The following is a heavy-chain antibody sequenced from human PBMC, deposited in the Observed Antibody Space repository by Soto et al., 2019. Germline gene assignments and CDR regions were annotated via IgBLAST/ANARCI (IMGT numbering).Heavy chain of an antibody. CDR1: GGSISSSNW. CDR2: IYHSGST. Sequence: SETLSLTCAVSGGSISSSNWWSWVRQPPGKGLEWIGEIYHSGSTNYNPSLKSRDTISVDKSKNQFSLKLSSVTAADTAVYYCAREGQWLVEFHYGMDVWGQGTTVTVS. V-gene: IGHV4-4*02. CDR3: AREGQWLVEFHYGMDV. J-gene: IGHJ6*02. D-gene: IGHD6-19*01.